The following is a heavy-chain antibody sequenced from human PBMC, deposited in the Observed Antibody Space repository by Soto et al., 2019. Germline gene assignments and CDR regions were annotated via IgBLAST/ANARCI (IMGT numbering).Heavy chain of an antibody. D-gene: IGHD1-1*01. Sequence: QVQLQESGPGLVKPSQTLSLTCTVSGGSISSGGYYWSWIRQHPGKGLEWIGYIYYSGSPYYNPSLKSRGTISVDTSKNQFSLKLSSVTAADTAVYYCARDDNRSAFDIWGQGTMVTVSS. V-gene: IGHV4-31*03. CDR2: IYYSGSP. CDR3: ARDDNRSAFDI. CDR1: GGSISSGGYY. J-gene: IGHJ3*02.